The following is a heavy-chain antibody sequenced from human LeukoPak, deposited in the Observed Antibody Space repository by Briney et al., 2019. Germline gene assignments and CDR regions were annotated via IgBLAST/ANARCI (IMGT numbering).Heavy chain of an antibody. CDR1: GYTFTSYD. CDR3: ARLAYYYDSSGYPSYYYYGMDV. J-gene: IGHJ6*02. V-gene: IGHV1-8*01. CDR2: MNPNSGNT. Sequence: ASVKVSCKASGYTFTSYDINWVRQATGQGLEWMGWMNPNSGNTCYAQKFQGRVTMTRNTSISTAYMELSSLRSEDTAVYYCARLAYYYDSSGYPSYYYYGMDVWGQGTTVTVSS. D-gene: IGHD3-22*01.